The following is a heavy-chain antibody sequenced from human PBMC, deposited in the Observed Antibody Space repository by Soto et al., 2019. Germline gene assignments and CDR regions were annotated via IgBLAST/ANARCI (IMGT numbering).Heavy chain of an antibody. CDR3: ARQSVEVVGTTPDY. CDR1: GYTFTSYG. D-gene: IGHD1-26*01. J-gene: IGHJ4*02. Sequence: PTASVKVSCKASGYTFTSYGITWVRQAPGQGLEWMGWISAYNGNTNYAQKFQGGVTMTTDTSTSTAYMELRSLRSDDTAVYYCARQSVEVVGTTPDYWGQGTLVTVSS. V-gene: IGHV1-18*01. CDR2: ISAYNGNT.